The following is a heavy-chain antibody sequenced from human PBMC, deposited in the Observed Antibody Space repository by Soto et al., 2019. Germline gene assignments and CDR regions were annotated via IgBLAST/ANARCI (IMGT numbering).Heavy chain of an antibody. D-gene: IGHD6-13*01. J-gene: IGHJ5*02. V-gene: IGHV6-1*01. Sequence: PSQPLSLTCAISGDSVSSNSATWNWIRQSPSRGLEWLGRTYYRSKWYNDYAVSVKSRVTINPDTSKNQFSLQLNSVTPEDTAVYYCAREEIAAAYNWFDPWGQGTLVTVSS. CDR2: TYYRSKWYN. CDR3: AREEIAAAYNWFDP. CDR1: GDSVSSNSAT.